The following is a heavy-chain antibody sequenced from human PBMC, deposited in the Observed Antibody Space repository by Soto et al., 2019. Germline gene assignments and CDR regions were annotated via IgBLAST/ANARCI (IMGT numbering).Heavy chain of an antibody. CDR3: ARDGVNRDWFDP. CDR2: INYSGST. CDR1: GGSLSGSY. V-gene: IGHV4-59*01. Sequence: PSDTLSLTCTVSGGSLSGSYWSWIRQPPGKRLEWIGYINYSGSTNYNPSLKSRVTISVDTSKNQFSLKLSPVTAADTAVYYCARDGVNRDWFDPWGQGTLVTVS. D-gene: IGHD2-8*01. J-gene: IGHJ5*02.